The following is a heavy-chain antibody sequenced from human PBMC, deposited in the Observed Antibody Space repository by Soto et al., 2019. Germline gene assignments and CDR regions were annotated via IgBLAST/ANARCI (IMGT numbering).Heavy chain of an antibody. D-gene: IGHD3-22*01. CDR3: ARDGLLYINYYDSSGSSYYFDY. J-gene: IGHJ4*02. V-gene: IGHV3-33*01. Sequence: PGGSLRLSCAASGFTFSSYGMHWVRQAPGKGLEWVAVIWYDGSNKYYADSVKGRFTISRDNSKNTLYLQMNSLRAEDTAVYYCARDGLLYINYYDSSGSSYYFDYWGQGTLVTVSS. CDR1: GFTFSSYG. CDR2: IWYDGSNK.